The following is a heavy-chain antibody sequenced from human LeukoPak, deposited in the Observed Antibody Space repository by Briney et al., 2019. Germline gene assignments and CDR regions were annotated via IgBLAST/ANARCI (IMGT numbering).Heavy chain of an antibody. Sequence: PGGSLRLSCAASGFIVSSNYMSWVRQAPGKGLEWVSVIYSGGTTYYADSVKGRFTISRDNSKNTLYLQMNSLRAEDTAVYYCARDLGYSGSYGDYWGQGTLVTVSS. CDR3: ARDLGYSGSYGDY. V-gene: IGHV3-66*01. CDR1: GFIVSSNY. D-gene: IGHD1-26*01. J-gene: IGHJ4*02. CDR2: IYSGGTT.